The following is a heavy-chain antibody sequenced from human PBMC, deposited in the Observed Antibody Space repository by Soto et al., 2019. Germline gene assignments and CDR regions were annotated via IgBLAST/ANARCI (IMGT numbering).Heavy chain of an antibody. D-gene: IGHD2-15*01. Sequence: GGSLRLSCAASGFTFSSYAMHWVRQAPGKGLEWVAVISYDGSNKYYADSVKGRFTISRDNSKNTLYLQMNSLRAEDTAVYYCARDVSVVVVAATISRYFDLWGRGTLVTVSS. CDR1: GFTFSSYA. J-gene: IGHJ2*01. V-gene: IGHV3-30-3*01. CDR2: ISYDGSNK. CDR3: ARDVSVVVVAATISRYFDL.